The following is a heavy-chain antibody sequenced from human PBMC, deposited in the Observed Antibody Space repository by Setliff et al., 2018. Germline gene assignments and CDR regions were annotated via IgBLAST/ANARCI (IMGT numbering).Heavy chain of an antibody. CDR3: ARDAAYFDILTGTNYLDP. CDR2: VNQDGSDK. Sequence: GGSLRLSCAASGFTFSSYWMSWVRQTPGKGLEWVANVNQDGSDKYYPDSVKGRFTISRDNAKKSVDLQMNSLRTEDTGVYYCARDAAYFDILTGTNYLDPWGQGTLVTVSS. V-gene: IGHV3-7*03. J-gene: IGHJ5*02. D-gene: IGHD3-9*01. CDR1: GFTFSSYW.